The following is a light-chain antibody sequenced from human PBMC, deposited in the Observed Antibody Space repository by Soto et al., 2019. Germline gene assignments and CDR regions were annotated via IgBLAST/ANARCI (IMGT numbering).Light chain of an antibody. CDR3: NSYTSSSTLPYV. Sequence: QSVLTQPASVSGSPGQSITVSCTGTSSDVGGYNYVSWYQQHPGKAPKVMIYDVSKRPSGVSNRFSGSKSGNTASLTISGLQAEDEADYYCNSYTSSSTLPYVFGTGNKLTVL. CDR1: SSDVGGYNY. CDR2: DVS. J-gene: IGLJ1*01. V-gene: IGLV2-14*01.